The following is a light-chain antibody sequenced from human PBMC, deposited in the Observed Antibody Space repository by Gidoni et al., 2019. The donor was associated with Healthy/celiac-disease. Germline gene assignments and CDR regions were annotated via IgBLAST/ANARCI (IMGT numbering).Light chain of an antibody. J-gene: IGLJ2*01. CDR1: TLGDKY. CDR2: EDN. CDR3: QAWDSSTAVV. V-gene: IGLV3-1*01. Sequence: SYELTQPPSVSVSPGQTASITCSGDTLGDKYACWFQQKPGQSPVLVIYEDNKRPSGIPERFSGSNSGNTATLTISGTQAPDEADYYCQAWDSSTAVVFGGGTKLTVL.